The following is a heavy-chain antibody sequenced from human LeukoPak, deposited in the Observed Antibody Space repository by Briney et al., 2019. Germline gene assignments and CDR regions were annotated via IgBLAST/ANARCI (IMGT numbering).Heavy chain of an antibody. CDR2: INPNSGGT. Sequence: ASVKVSCKASGYTFTSYYMLWVRQAPGQGLEWMGWINPNSGGTNYAQKFQGRVTMTRDTSISTAYMELSRLRSDDTAVYYCARSSLRFLEWLFDDWGEGTLVTVAS. V-gene: IGHV1-2*02. D-gene: IGHD3-3*01. CDR1: GYTFTSYY. CDR3: ARSSLRFLEWLFDD. J-gene: IGHJ4*02.